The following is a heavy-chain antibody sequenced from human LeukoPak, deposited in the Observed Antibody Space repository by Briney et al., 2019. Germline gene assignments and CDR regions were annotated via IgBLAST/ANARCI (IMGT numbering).Heavy chain of an antibody. J-gene: IGHJ4*02. D-gene: IGHD2-2*01. CDR2: ISGSGGST. CDR1: GFTFSSYA. V-gene: IGHV3-23*01. CDR3: ARDDFVVVPATMFSYFDY. Sequence: PGGSLRLSCAASGFTFSSYAMSWVRQAPGKGLEWVSAISGSGGSTYYADSVKGRFTISRDNAKNSLYLQMNSLRAEDTAVYYCARDDFVVVPATMFSYFDYWGQGTLVTVSS.